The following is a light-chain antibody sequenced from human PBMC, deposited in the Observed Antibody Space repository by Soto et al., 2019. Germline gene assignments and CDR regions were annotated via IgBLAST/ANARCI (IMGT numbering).Light chain of an antibody. V-gene: IGKV1-5*03. CDR3: QQYNDSFPYT. CDR2: KAS. Sequence: DIQMTESPSTLSASVGDRVTITCRASQSISSWLAWYQQKPGTAPKLLIYKASTLESGVPSRFSGIRSGTEFSLSVISLQPYDFATYYCQQYNDSFPYTFGQGTKLEIK. J-gene: IGKJ2*01. CDR1: QSISSW.